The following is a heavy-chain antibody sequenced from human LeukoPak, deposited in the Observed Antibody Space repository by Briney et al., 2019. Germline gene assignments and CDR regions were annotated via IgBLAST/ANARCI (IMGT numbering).Heavy chain of an antibody. CDR2: ISANSGNT. J-gene: IGHJ4*02. CDR3: ARGWANYYDSHGYHDC. Sequence: ASVKVSCKASGYTFTSYGICWVRQAPGQGLEWMAWISANSGNTNYAQKVQGRVTMTTDTSTSTAYMELRSLRSDDTAVYYCARGWANYYDSHGYHDCWGQGTLVTVSS. CDR1: GYTFTSYG. V-gene: IGHV1-18*01. D-gene: IGHD3-22*01.